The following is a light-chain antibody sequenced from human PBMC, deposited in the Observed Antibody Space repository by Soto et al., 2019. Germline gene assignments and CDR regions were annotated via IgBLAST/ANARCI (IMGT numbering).Light chain of an antibody. CDR1: QVIRND. Sequence: AIQMTQSPSSLSASVGDRVSITCRASQVIRNDLGWYQQKPGKAPKLLIYAASSLQSGVPSRFSGSGSGTDFTLHNSSPQPEDFATFFCLKDYNYPLTFGGGTKVEIK. CDR3: LKDYNYPLT. V-gene: IGKV1-6*01. CDR2: AAS. J-gene: IGKJ4*01.